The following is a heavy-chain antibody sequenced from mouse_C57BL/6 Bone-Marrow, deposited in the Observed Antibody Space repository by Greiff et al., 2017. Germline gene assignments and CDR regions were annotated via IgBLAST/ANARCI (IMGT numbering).Heavy chain of an antibody. Sequence: EVKLVESGAELVRPGASVKLSCTASGFNIKDDYMHWVKQRPEQGLEWIGWIDPENGDTEYASKFQGKATITADTSSNTAYLQLSSLTSEDTAVYYCTNYYAMDYWGQGTSVTVSS. CDR2: IDPENGDT. J-gene: IGHJ4*01. V-gene: IGHV14-4*01. CDR3: TNYYAMDY. CDR1: GFNIKDDY.